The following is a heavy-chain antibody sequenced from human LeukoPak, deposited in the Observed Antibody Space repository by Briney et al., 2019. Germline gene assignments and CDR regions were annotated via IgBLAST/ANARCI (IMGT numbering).Heavy chain of an antibody. CDR3: ARLMDHMTARRAFDY. V-gene: IGHV4-39*01. CDR2: IYYTGNT. Sequence: PSETLSLTCTVSGGSMTSSRSSAYYWGWIRQPPGKGLEWIATIYYTGNTYYNPSLMSRVTISVDTSKNQFSLELTSVTAADTAVYFCARLMDHMTARRAFDYWGQGTRVIVSS. J-gene: IGHJ4*02. CDR1: GGSMTSSRSSAYY. D-gene: IGHD6-6*01.